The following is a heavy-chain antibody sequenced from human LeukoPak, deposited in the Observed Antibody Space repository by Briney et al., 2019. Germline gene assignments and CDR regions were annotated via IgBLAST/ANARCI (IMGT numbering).Heavy chain of an antibody. D-gene: IGHD3-16*02. CDR1: GGSIGPYY. CDR2: IYVTGT. J-gene: IGHJ6*03. CDR3: ARHIGGGIEDMDV. Sequence: SETLSLTCAVSGGSIGPYYWSWIRQSPGKGLEWIGYIYVTGTRYNPYLQSRVTISVDRSRNQFFLKMSSVTAADTAVYYCARHIGGGIEDMDVWGKGTKDIVSS. V-gene: IGHV4-59*08.